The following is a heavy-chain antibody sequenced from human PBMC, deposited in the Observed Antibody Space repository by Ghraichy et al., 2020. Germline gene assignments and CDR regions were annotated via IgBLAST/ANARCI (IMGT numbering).Heavy chain of an antibody. D-gene: IGHD3-10*02. CDR3: ARLTLFGELLVDY. CDR1: GGSISSSSYY. V-gene: IGHV4-39*01. CDR2: IYYSGST. J-gene: IGHJ4*02. Sequence: SETLSLTCTVSGGSISSSSYYWGWIRQPPGKGLEWIGSIYYSGSTYYNPSLKSRVTISVDTSKNQFSLKLSSVTAADTAVYYCARLTLFGELLVDYWGQGTLVTVSS.